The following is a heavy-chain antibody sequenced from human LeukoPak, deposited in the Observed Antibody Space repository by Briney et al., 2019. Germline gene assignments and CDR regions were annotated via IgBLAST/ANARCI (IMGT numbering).Heavy chain of an antibody. CDR1: GFTFSTYW. J-gene: IGHJ4*02. V-gene: IGHV3-74*01. CDR3: ARASTTVPNLLDH. D-gene: IGHD4-17*01. Sequence: PGGSLRLSCAAFGFTFSTYWMHWVRQAPGKGLVWVARIKGDGSSTIYADSVKGRFTISRDNSKNTLYLQTSSLRVEDTAVYYCARASTTVPNLLDHWGRGTLVTVSS. CDR2: IKGDGSST.